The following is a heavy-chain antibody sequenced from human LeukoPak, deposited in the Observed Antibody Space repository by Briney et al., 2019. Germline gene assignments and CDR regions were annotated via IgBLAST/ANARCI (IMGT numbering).Heavy chain of an antibody. CDR3: ARSGGLQKFDY. CDR2: ISYDGNTI. V-gene: IGHV3-30-3*01. Sequence: GGSLRLSCAASEFTFSNYAVHWVRQAPGKGLQWVAVISYDGNTIHYADSVRGRFTISRDTSKNTLYLQMNSLRTEDTAVYYCARSGGLQKFDYWGQGTMVTVSS. D-gene: IGHD4-11*01. CDR1: EFTFSNYA. J-gene: IGHJ4*02.